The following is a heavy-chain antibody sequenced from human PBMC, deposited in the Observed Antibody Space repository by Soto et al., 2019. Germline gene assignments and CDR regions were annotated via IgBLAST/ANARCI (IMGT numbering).Heavy chain of an antibody. D-gene: IGHD2-15*01. CDR2: ILYDGSKK. CDR3: TTAGEGVVAAHYFEY. Sequence: ESGGGVVQPGRSLRLSCAASGFTFNIYGMHWVRQAPGKGLEWVALILYDGSKKYYTDSVKGRFTISRDNSKNTLYLQMNSLTAEDTAVYYCTTAGEGVVAAHYFEYWGQGTLVTVSS. CDR1: GFTFNIYG. V-gene: IGHV3-30*03. J-gene: IGHJ4*02.